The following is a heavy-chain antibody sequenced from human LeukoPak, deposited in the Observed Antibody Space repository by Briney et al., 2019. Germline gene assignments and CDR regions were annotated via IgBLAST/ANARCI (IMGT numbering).Heavy chain of an antibody. CDR3: AKASSYGSMSYDFDY. V-gene: IGHV3-23*01. Sequence: GGSLRLSCAASGFTFNDYAMTWVRQAPGKGLEWVSGISGSGGSTFYADSVKGRFTVSSDNSQNTLYVQMNSLRAEDTAVYYCAKASSYGSMSYDFDYWGQGTLVTVSS. J-gene: IGHJ4*02. CDR1: GFTFNDYA. D-gene: IGHD3-10*01. CDR2: ISGSGGST.